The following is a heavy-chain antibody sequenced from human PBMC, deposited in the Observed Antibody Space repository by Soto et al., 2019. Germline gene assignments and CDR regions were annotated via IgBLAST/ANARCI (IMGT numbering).Heavy chain of an antibody. J-gene: IGHJ5*02. CDR3: ASISSSWYLRWFDP. CDR2: INHSGST. CDR1: GGSFSGYY. D-gene: IGHD6-13*01. Sequence: PSETLSLTCAVYGGSFSGYYWSWSRQPPGKGLEWIGEINHSGSTNYNPSLKSRVTISVDTSKNQFSLKLSSVTAADTAVYYCASISSSWYLRWFDPWGQGTLVTVSS. V-gene: IGHV4-34*01.